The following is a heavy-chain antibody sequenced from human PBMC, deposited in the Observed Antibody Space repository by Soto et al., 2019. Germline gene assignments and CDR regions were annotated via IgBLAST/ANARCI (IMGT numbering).Heavy chain of an antibody. CDR3: ARGKNTAMVPYYFDY. CDR1: GFTFSTYS. Sequence: GGSLRLSCAASGFTFSTYSMNWVRQAPGKGLEWVSFISDSSSSIHYADSVKGRFTISRDNAKNSLYLQMDSLRAEDTAVYYCARGKNTAMVPYYFDYWGQGTLVTVSS. V-gene: IGHV3-21*01. D-gene: IGHD5-18*01. CDR2: ISDSSSSI. J-gene: IGHJ4*02.